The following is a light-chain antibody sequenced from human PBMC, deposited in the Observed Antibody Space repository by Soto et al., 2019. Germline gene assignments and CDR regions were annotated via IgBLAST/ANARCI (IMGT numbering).Light chain of an antibody. Sequence: DIVMTQSPLSLPVTPGEPASISCRSSQSLLHSNGYNYLDWYVQKPGQSPQLLIYLGSNRASGVPDRFSGSGSGTDFTLKISRVEAEDVGVYYCMQALQTPRTFGQGPKLEIK. V-gene: IGKV2-28*01. J-gene: IGKJ2*02. CDR2: LGS. CDR3: MQALQTPRT. CDR1: QSLLHSNGYNY.